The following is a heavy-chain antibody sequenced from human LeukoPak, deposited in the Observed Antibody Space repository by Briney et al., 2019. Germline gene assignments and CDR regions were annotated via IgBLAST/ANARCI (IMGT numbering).Heavy chain of an antibody. D-gene: IGHD6-13*01. CDR1: GFTFSRYS. CDR2: ISSSSSTI. Sequence: PGGSLRLSCAASGFTFSRYSMNWVRQAPGKGLEWVSCISSSSSTIYNADSVKGRFTISRDNAKNSLYLQMNSLRAEDTAVYYCAVSSRWDYNWFDPWGQGTLVTVSS. J-gene: IGHJ5*02. V-gene: IGHV3-48*04. CDR3: AVSSRWDYNWFDP.